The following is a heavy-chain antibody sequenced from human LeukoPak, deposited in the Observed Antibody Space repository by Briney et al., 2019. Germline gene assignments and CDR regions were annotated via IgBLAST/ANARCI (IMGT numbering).Heavy chain of an antibody. D-gene: IGHD6-19*01. CDR3: IKDRGSSGWDFDS. CDR2: IIGNGVAT. V-gene: IGHV3-64D*06. J-gene: IGHJ4*02. CDR1: GFVFSDYA. Sequence: GGALGLSCSAAGFVFSDYAMNWARQAAGKGREDLSGIIGNGVATYYVDSVEGRFTVSRDNSKTTLYLQINSLRREDTAFYYCIKDRGSSGWDFDSWGQGTLLTVSS.